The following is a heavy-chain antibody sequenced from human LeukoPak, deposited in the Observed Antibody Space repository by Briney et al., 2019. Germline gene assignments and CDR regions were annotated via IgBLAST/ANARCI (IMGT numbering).Heavy chain of an antibody. CDR1: GYTFTSYG. V-gene: IGHV1-18*01. J-gene: IGHJ6*03. CDR3: ARVDVAGHYYYYYYMDV. Sequence: GASVKVSCKASGYTFTSYGISWVRQAPGQGREWMGWIIAYNGNTKYAQKLQGSLTMTTDTSTNTARMELRSLRSDDTAVYYCARVDVAGHYYYYYYMDVWLKGTTVSVSS. D-gene: IGHD6-19*01. CDR2: IIAYNGNT.